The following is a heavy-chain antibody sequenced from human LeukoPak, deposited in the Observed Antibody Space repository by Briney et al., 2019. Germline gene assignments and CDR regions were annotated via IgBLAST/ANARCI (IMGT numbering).Heavy chain of an antibody. CDR1: GGSISSYY. V-gene: IGHV4-59*01. CDR3: ARGDPTPLDY. D-gene: IGHD4-23*01. Sequence: PSETLSLTCTVSGGSISSYYWSWIRQPPGKGLEWIGYIYYSGSINYNPSLKSRVTISVDTSKNQFSLKLSSVTAADTAVYYCARGDPTPLDYWGQGTLVTVSS. CDR2: IYYSGSI. J-gene: IGHJ4*02.